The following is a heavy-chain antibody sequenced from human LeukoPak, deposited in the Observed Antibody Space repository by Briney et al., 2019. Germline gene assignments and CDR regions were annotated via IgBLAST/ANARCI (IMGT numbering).Heavy chain of an antibody. CDR2: IKQDGSEK. CDR1: GFTFSSYW. Sequence: GGSLRLSCAASGFTFSSYWMSWVRQAPGKGLEWVANIKQDGSEKYYVDSVKGRFTISRDNAKNSLYLQMNSLRAEDTAVYYCARSPYYDFWSGYLAYYYYGMDVWGQGTTATVSS. D-gene: IGHD3-3*01. J-gene: IGHJ6*02. V-gene: IGHV3-7*01. CDR3: ARSPYYDFWSGYLAYYYYGMDV.